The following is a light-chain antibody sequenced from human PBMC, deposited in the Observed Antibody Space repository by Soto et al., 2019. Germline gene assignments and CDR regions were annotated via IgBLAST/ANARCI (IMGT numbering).Light chain of an antibody. CDR3: QQYKDWPPIT. J-gene: IGKJ5*01. Sequence: EIVMTQSTATLSVSPGERATLSCRASQSISGSLGWYQQKPGQAPRLLIYGASTRATGIPARFSGSGSGTEYTLTISSLQSEDFAMYYCQQYKDWPPITFGQGTRLEIK. CDR2: GAS. V-gene: IGKV3D-15*01. CDR1: QSISGS.